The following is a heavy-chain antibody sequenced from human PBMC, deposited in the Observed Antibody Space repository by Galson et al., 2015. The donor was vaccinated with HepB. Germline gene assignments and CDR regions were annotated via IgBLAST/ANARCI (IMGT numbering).Heavy chain of an antibody. V-gene: IGHV1-18*04. Sequence: SVKVSCKASGYTFTSYAFSWVRQAPGQGLEWMGWISAYNHNTNYAQKFQGRVTLTTDTSTSTAYMELRSLRSDDTAVYYCAREPIDPIAAAGTFDYWGQGTLVTVSS. J-gene: IGHJ4*02. CDR3: AREPIDPIAAAGTFDY. D-gene: IGHD6-13*01. CDR1: GYTFTSYA. CDR2: ISAYNHNT.